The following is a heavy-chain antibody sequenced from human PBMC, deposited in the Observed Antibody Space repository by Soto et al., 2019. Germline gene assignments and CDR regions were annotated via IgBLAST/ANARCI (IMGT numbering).Heavy chain of an antibody. CDR1: GFTFINYV. CDR3: ARDQSGYGRFDY. Sequence: PGGSLRLSCAASGFTFINYVMNWVRQAPGKGLEWVSAINGGGTTYYTDSVKGRFTISRDNSKNTVYLEMNSLRAEDTAMYYCARDQSGYGRFDYWGQGAQVTVSS. CDR2: INGGGTT. J-gene: IGHJ4*02. D-gene: IGHD6-25*01. V-gene: IGHV3-23*01.